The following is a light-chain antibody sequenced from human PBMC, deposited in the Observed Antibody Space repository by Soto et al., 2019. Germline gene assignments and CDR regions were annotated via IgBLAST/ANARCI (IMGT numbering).Light chain of an antibody. CDR2: DNN. CDR3: ATWDTSLYNFV. Sequence: QSVLTQPPSVSAAPVQKVTISCSGSSSNIGSAYVSWYQQLPGTAPKFLIYDNNKRPSGIPDRFSGSKSGTSATLDLTGLQTGDEADYYCATWDTSLYNFVFGGGTKVTVL. V-gene: IGLV1-51*01. CDR1: SSNIGSAY. J-gene: IGLJ2*01.